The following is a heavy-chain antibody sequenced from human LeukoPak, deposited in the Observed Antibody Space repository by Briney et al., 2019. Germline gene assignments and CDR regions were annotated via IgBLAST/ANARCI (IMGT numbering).Heavy chain of an antibody. CDR3: ATGGDVLLWFGELLY. V-gene: IGHV1-24*01. Sequence: ASVKVSCKVSGYTLTELSTHWVRQAPGKGLEWMGGFDPEDGETIYAQKFQGRVTMTEDTSTDTAYMELSSLRSEDTAVYYCATGGDVLLWFGELLYWGQGTLVTVSS. J-gene: IGHJ4*02. CDR1: GYTLTELS. D-gene: IGHD3-10*01. CDR2: FDPEDGET.